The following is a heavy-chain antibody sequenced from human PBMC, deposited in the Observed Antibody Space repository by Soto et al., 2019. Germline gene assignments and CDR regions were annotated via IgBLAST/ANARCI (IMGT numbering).Heavy chain of an antibody. CDR1: GYTFTSYA. CDR2: INAGNGNT. V-gene: IGHV1-3*01. D-gene: IGHD3-16*02. CDR3: ARDHLRLGELSLQPLQLFDY. Sequence: ASVKVSCKASGYTFTSYAMHWVRQAPGQRLEWMGWINAGNGNTKYSQKFQGRVTITRETSASTAYMELSSLRSEDTAVYYCARDHLRLGELSLQPLQLFDYWGQGTLVTVSS. J-gene: IGHJ4*02.